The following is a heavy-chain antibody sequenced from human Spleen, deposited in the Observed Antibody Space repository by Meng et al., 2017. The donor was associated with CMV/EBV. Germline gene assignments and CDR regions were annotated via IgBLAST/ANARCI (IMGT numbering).Heavy chain of an antibody. D-gene: IGHD2-2*02. J-gene: IGHJ4*02. CDR3: ARDRGYCSSTSCYNVG. Sequence: WHVWGTHYADSVKGRFSISRDNAKNSLYLQMNSLRAEDTAVYYCARDRGYCSSTSCYNVGWGQGTLVTVSS. V-gene: IGHV3-20*03. CDR2: WHVWGT.